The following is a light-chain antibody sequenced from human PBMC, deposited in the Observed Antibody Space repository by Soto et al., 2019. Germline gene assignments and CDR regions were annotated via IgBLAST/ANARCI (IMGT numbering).Light chain of an antibody. J-gene: IGKJ4*01. CDR3: QQYNNGPLT. Sequence: EIVMTQSPATLSVSPGERATLSCRASQSVSSNLAWYQQKPGQAPRLLIYGTSTRATGIPARFSGSGSGTDFTLTISSLQSEDVAVYYCQQYNNGPLTFGGGTKVEIK. CDR2: GTS. CDR1: QSVSSN. V-gene: IGKV3-15*01.